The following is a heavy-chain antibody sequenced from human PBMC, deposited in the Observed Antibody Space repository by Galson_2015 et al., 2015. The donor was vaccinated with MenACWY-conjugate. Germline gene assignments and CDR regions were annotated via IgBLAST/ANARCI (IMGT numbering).Heavy chain of an antibody. CDR1: GDSVSNNNAA. CDR3: ATWTEAAGGSAWRFQY. Sequence: CAISGDSVSNNNAAWNWIRQSPSRGLEWLGRTYYRSKWYNEYPVFVKSRISMDADTSKNQFSLHLNSVTPEDTAVYYCATWTEAAGGSAWRFQYWGQGTRVTVSS. J-gene: IGHJ1*01. CDR2: TYYRSKWYN. V-gene: IGHV6-1*01. D-gene: IGHD2-15*01.